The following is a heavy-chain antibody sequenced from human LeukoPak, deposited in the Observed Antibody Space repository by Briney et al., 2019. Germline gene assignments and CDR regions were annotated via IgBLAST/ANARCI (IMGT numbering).Heavy chain of an antibody. D-gene: IGHD6-25*01. CDR1: GFSFNNYG. Sequence: GGSLRLSCAASGFSFNNYGMYWVRQAPGAGLEGVAFVSKDGSSQHLGDSVKGRFTVSRDNSQNTIYLQTSTLRTEDTAIYYCAKERQSRGYGSYLDYWGQGTLVTVSS. J-gene: IGHJ4*02. V-gene: IGHV3-30*18. CDR2: VSKDGSSQ. CDR3: AKERQSRGYGSYLDY.